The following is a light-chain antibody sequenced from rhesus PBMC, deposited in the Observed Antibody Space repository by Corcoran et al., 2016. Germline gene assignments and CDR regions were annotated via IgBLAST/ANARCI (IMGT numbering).Light chain of an antibody. CDR3: QQHNSYPRT. CDR1: QGISSW. Sequence: DIQMTQSPSSLSASVGDRVTITCQASQGISSWLAGYQQKPGKAPKLLIYGASSLQSGVPSRFSGGGSGTDFPLTISSLQPEDFATYYCQQHNSYPRTFGQGTKVEIK. CDR2: GAS. J-gene: IGKJ1*01. V-gene: IGKV1-33*02.